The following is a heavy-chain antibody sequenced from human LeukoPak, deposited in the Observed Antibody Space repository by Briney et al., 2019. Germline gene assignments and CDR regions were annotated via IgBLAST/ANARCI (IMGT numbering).Heavy chain of an antibody. CDR3: ARDRITMVRGVIIRASNDAFDI. Sequence: PGGSLRLSCAASGFTFSSYGMHWVRQAPGKGLEWVAVIWYDGSNKYYADSVKGRFTISRDNSKNTLYLQMNSLRAEDTAVYYCARDRITMVRGVIIRASNDAFDIWGQGTMVTVSS. J-gene: IGHJ3*02. V-gene: IGHV3-33*01. CDR2: IWYDGSNK. D-gene: IGHD3-10*01. CDR1: GFTFSSYG.